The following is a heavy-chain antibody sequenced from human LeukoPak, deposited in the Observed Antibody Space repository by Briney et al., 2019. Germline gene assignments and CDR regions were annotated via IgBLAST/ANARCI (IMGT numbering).Heavy chain of an antibody. J-gene: IGHJ5*02. CDR1: GFTFGAYS. D-gene: IGHD3-22*01. Sequence: GGSLRLSCAASGFTFGAYSMNWVRQAPGKGLEWVSFISDSSSYIYYADSVKGRFTISRDNAKNSLYLQMNSLRAEDTAVYYCARAPYYYDSSGYGSWGQGTLVTVSS. CDR2: ISDSSSYI. V-gene: IGHV3-21*01. CDR3: ARAPYYYDSSGYGS.